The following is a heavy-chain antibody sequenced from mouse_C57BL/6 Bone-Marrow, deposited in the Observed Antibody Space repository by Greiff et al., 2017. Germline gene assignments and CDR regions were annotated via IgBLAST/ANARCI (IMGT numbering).Heavy chain of an antibody. D-gene: IGHD2-5*01. CDR1: GYTFTSYN. CDR2: IYPGNGDT. J-gene: IGHJ4*01. CDR3: ARAGYYSNSYAMDY. Sequence: QVQLKESGAELVRPGASVKMSCKASGYTFTSYNMHWVKQTPRQGLEWIGAIYPGNGDTSYNQKFKGKATLTVDKSSSTAYMQLSSLTSENSAVYFCARAGYYSNSYAMDYWGQGTSVTVSS. V-gene: IGHV1-12*01.